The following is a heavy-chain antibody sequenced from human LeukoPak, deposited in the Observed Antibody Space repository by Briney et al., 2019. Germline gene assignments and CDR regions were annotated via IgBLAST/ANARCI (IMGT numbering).Heavy chain of an antibody. CDR3: AELGITMIGGV. CDR1: GFTFNTYS. CDR2: ISSSSSYI. Sequence: GGSLRLSCEASGFTFNTYSMNWARQAPGKGLEWVLSISSSSSYIYYADSVKGRFTISRDNAKNSLYLQMNSLRAEDTAVYYCAELGITMIGGVWGKGTTVTISS. J-gene: IGHJ6*04. D-gene: IGHD3-10*02. V-gene: IGHV3-21*01.